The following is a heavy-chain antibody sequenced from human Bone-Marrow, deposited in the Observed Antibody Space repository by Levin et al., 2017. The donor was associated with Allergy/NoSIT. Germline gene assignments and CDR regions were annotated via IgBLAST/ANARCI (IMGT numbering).Heavy chain of an antibody. D-gene: IGHD2/OR15-2a*01. CDR3: ARQPGSPRYCNTNGCLVDY. CDR2: IYPGDSDT. Sequence: KTGESLKISCKTSGYSFSTYWIGWVRQMPGKGLEWMGIIYPGDSDTIYSPSFQGQVTISADKSINTAYLQWRSLKASDTAMYFCARQPGSPRYCNTNGCLVDYWGQGTPVTVSS. V-gene: IGHV5-51*01. J-gene: IGHJ4*02. CDR1: GYSFSTYW.